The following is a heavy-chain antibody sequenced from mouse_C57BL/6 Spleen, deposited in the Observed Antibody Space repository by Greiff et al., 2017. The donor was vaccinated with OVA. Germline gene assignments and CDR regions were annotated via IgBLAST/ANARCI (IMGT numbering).Heavy chain of an antibody. D-gene: IGHD2-1*01. CDR2: IYPGSGST. CDR3: ARSKILYGNYEGFAY. V-gene: IGHV1-55*01. J-gene: IGHJ3*01. CDR1: GYTFTSYW. Sequence: QVQLKQPGAELVKPGASVKMSCKASGYTFTSYWITWVKQRPGQGLEWIGDIYPGSGSTNYNEKFKSKATLTVDTSSSTAYMQLSSLTSEDSAVYYCARSKILYGNYEGFAYWGQGTLVTVSA.